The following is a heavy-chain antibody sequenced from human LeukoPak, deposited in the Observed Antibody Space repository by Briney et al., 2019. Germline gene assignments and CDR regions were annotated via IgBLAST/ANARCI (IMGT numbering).Heavy chain of an antibody. Sequence: SETLSLTCTVSGGSISSYYWSWIRQPPGKGLEWIGYIYYSGSTNYNPSLKSRVTISVDTSKNQFSLKLSSVTAEDTAVYYCARDQSPDDYVWGSYRFRVPPGYFDYWGQGTLVTVSS. J-gene: IGHJ4*02. V-gene: IGHV4-59*12. D-gene: IGHD3-16*02. CDR2: IYYSGST. CDR1: GGSISSYY. CDR3: ARDQSPDDYVWGSYRFRVPPGYFDY.